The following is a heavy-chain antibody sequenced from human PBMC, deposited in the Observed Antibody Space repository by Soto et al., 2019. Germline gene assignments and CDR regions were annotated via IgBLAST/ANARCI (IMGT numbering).Heavy chain of an antibody. V-gene: IGHV1-69*01. CDR3: ARAVAARADYGMDV. J-gene: IGHJ6*02. CDR2: IIPIFGTA. Sequence: QVQLVQSGAEVKKPGSSVKVSCKASGGTFSSYAISWVRQATGQGLEWMGGIIPIFGTANYAQKFQGRVTITADESTSTAYMEMSILRSEDTAVYYCARAVAARADYGMDVWGQGTTVTVSS. D-gene: IGHD6-6*01. CDR1: GGTFSSYA.